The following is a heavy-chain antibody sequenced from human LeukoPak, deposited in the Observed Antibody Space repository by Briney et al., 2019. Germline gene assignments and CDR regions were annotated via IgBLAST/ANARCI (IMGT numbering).Heavy chain of an antibody. D-gene: IGHD2-15*01. CDR3: AKDPYRVVVATGNYLDP. CDR2: ISHDGSNI. V-gene: IGHV3-30*18. J-gene: IGHJ5*02. CDR1: GLTFYSYG. Sequence: GGSLRLSCAASGLTFYSYGMHWVRQAPGKGLEWVAVISHDGSNIHYGASVKGRFTISRDNSKNTLYLQMNSLRAEDTAVYYCAKDPYRVVVATGNYLDPWGQGTLVTVSS.